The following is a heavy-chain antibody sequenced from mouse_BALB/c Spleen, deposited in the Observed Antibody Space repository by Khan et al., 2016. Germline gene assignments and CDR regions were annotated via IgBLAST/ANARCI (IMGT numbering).Heavy chain of an antibody. CDR3: ARDSTVVGAMDY. Sequence: EVQLQESGPGLVKPSQSLSLTCTVTGYSITSDYAWNWIRQFPGNKLEWMGYISYSGRTTYNPSLKSRISITRDTSKNQFFLQLNSVTTEDTATHYWARDSTVVGAMDYWGQGTSVTVSS. CDR1: GYSITSDYA. CDR2: ISYSGRT. D-gene: IGHD1-1*01. V-gene: IGHV3-2*02. J-gene: IGHJ4*01.